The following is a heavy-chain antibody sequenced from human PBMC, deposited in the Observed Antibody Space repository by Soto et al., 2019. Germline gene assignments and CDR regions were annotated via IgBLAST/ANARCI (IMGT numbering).Heavy chain of an antibody. D-gene: IGHD3-10*01. CDR2: TYYKSKWNN. CDR1: GYRVSSNSAA. J-gene: IGHJ6*02. V-gene: IGHV6-1*01. Sequence: TLSLTCAISGYRVSSNSAAWHWLRQSPSRGLEWLGRTYYKSKWNNDYALSVKSRITINPDTSKNQFSLHLYSVTPEDTAVYYCTGITWFRGMDVWGQGTPVT. CDR3: TGITWFRGMDV.